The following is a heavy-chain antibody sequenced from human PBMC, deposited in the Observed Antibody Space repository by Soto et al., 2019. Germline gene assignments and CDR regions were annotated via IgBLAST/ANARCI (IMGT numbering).Heavy chain of an antibody. D-gene: IGHD3-10*01. CDR1: GFAFSNYG. Sequence: EVQLLESGGGLVQPGGSPRLSCAASGFAFSNYGINWVRQAPGKGLEWVSGISSSGIRTYYAHSVRGRFTSSRDTSTNTVYLRMDRLTAEDTAVYYWGKGGGGFLDSWGHGTLVTVSS. CDR2: ISSSGIRT. CDR3: GKGGGGFLDS. J-gene: IGHJ5*01. V-gene: IGHV3-23*01.